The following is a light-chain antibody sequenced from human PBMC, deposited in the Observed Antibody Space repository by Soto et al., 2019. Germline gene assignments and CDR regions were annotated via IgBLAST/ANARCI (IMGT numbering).Light chain of an antibody. CDR2: GNT. CDR3: QSYDSSLSGSGV. V-gene: IGLV1-40*01. CDR1: SSNIGAGYD. J-gene: IGLJ1*01. Sequence: QSVLTQPASVSGAPGQRVTISCTGSSSNIGAGYDVHWYQQLPGTAPKLLIYGNTNRPSGVPDRFSGSKSGTSASLAITGLQADDEADYYCQSYDSSLSGSGVFGTGTKVTVL.